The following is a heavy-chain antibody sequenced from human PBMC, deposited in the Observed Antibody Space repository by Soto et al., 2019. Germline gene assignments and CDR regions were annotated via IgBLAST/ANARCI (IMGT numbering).Heavy chain of an antibody. CDR2: VSYDGRNK. CDR3: ARDRGGYSFFDC. J-gene: IGHJ4*02. D-gene: IGHD3-16*01. CDR1: GFKFSNYA. V-gene: IGHV3-30*04. Sequence: QVQLVVSGGGVVQPGRSLRLSCAGYGFKFSNYAIHWVRQAPGKGLEWVAVVSYDGRNKYYADSVKGRFSISGDNSKNMLFLEMHSLRAEDTAVYYCARDRGGYSFFDCWGQGALVTVSS.